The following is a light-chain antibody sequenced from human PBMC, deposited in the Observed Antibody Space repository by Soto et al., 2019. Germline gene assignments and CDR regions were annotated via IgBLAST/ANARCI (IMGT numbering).Light chain of an antibody. CDR2: ATS. V-gene: IGKV1-39*01. J-gene: IGKJ1*01. CDR3: QQSYTTPIT. Sequence: DIQMTQSPSSLSASVGDRVTITCRASQSSKNYLNWYQQKPGKAPKLLIYATSTLQSGVPSRFSGSGSGTDFTLTISSLQPEDFATYSCQQSYTTPITFGQGTKVEV. CDR1: QSSKNY.